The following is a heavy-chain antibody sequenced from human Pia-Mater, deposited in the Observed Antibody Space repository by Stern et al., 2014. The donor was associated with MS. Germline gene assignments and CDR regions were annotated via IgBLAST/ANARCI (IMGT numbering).Heavy chain of an antibody. Sequence: VQLEESGGGVVQPGRSLRLSCAASGFTFSSYGMHWVRQAPGKGLEWVAVIWYDGRNKYYADSVKGRFTISRDNSKNTLYLQMNSLRAEDTAVYYCARDFTRYCSSTSCYTRGLYGMDVWGQGTTVTVSS. CDR1: GFTFSSYG. V-gene: IGHV3-33*01. CDR2: IWYDGRNK. J-gene: IGHJ6*02. CDR3: ARDFTRYCSSTSCYTRGLYGMDV. D-gene: IGHD2-2*02.